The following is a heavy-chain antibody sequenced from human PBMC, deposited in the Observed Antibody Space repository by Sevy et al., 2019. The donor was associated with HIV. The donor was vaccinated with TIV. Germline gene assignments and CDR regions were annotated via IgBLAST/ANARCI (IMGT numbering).Heavy chain of an antibody. Sequence: GGSLRLSCAASGFTLSSYGMHWVRQAPGKGLEWVAVIRYDGSNKYYADSVKGRFTISRDNSKNTLYLQMNSLGAEDTAVYYCAGDRLGITISAEWGGGMDVWGQGTTFTVSS. D-gene: IGHD3-3*01. CDR1: GFTLSSYG. V-gene: IGHV3-33*01. J-gene: IGHJ6*02. CDR3: AGDRLGITISAEWGGGMDV. CDR2: IRYDGSNK.